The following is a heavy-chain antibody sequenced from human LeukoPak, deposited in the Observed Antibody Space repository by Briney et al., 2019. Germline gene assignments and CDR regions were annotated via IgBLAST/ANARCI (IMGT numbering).Heavy chain of an antibody. CDR2: FSGSGGNT. CDR3: AKRSSAAAGHSDS. J-gene: IGHJ4*02. V-gene: IGHV3-23*01. Sequence: PGGSLRLACAASGFTFSNYAMSWVRQAPGKGLEWVSVFSGSGGNTYYADSVKGRFTISRDNSKNALYLEMSSLRAEDTAVYYCAKRSSAAAGHSDSWGQGTLVSVSS. CDR1: GFTFSNYA. D-gene: IGHD6-13*01.